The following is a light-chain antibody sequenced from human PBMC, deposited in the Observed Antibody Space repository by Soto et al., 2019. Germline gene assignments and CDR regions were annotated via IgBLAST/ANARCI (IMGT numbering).Light chain of an antibody. CDR2: SDN. J-gene: IGLJ3*02. CDR1: SSNIGSKT. V-gene: IGLV1-44*01. CDR3: AAWDDSLRVV. Sequence: QSVLTQPPSASGTPGQRVIMSCSGSSSNIGSKTVNWYQHVPGTTPKLLVYSDNQRPSGVPGRFSGSKSGTSASLAISGLQSEDEADYYCAAWDDSLRVVFGGGTQLTVL.